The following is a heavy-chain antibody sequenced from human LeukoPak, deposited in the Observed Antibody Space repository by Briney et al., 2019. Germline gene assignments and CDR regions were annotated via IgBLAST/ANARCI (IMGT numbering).Heavy chain of an antibody. J-gene: IGHJ5*02. Sequence: PSETLSLTCTVSGYSISSGYYWGWIRQPPGKGLEWIGSIYHSGSTYYNPSLKSRVTISVDTSKNQFSLKLSSVTAADTAVYYCARDAYYYDSSGFNWFDPWGQGTLVTVSS. CDR1: GYSISSGYY. V-gene: IGHV4-38-2*02. CDR2: IYHSGST. CDR3: ARDAYYYDSSGFNWFDP. D-gene: IGHD3-22*01.